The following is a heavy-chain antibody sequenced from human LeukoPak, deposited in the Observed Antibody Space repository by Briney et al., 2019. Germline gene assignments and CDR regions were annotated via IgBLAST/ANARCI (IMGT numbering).Heavy chain of an antibody. CDR3: ARQLGYCSDGNCYFDF. CDR1: GFTFTSYA. Sequence: GGSLRLSCAASGFTFTSYAMSWVRQVPGKGLEWFSAVSTSGGTTYYADSVKGRFSISRDNSKNTLYLQMNSLRVEDTAVYFCARQLGYCSDGNCYFDFWGQGTLVTVSS. CDR2: VSTSGGTT. J-gene: IGHJ4*02. D-gene: IGHD2-15*01. V-gene: IGHV3-23*01.